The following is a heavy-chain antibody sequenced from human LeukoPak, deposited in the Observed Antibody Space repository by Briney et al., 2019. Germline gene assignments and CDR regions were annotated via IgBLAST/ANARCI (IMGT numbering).Heavy chain of an antibody. D-gene: IGHD3-10*02. CDR2: IYTSGST. J-gene: IGHJ3*02. Sequence: SETLSLTCTVSGGSISSGSYYWSWIRQPAGKGLEWIGRIYTSGSTNYNPSLKSRVTISVDTSKNQFSLKVRSVIAADTAVYYCARGDVDPYAFDIWGQGTMVTVSS. V-gene: IGHV4-61*02. CDR3: ARGDVDPYAFDI. CDR1: GGSISSGSYY.